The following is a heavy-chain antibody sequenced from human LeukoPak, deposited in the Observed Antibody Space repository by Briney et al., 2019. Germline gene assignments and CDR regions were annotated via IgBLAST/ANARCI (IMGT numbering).Heavy chain of an antibody. V-gene: IGHV3-21*01. J-gene: IGHJ6*02. CDR2: ISSSSSYT. D-gene: IGHD1-26*01. Sequence: TGGSLRLSCAASGFTFSSYSMNWVRQAPGKGLEWVSSISSSSSYTYYADSVKGRFTISRDNAKNSLYLQMNSLRAEDTAVYYCARDTSGSYNGAFDYYYGMDVWGQGTTVTVSS. CDR3: ARDTSGSYNGAFDYYYGMDV. CDR1: GFTFSSYS.